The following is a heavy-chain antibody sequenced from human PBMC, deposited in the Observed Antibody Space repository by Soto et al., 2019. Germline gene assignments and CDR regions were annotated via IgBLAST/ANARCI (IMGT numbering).Heavy chain of an antibody. J-gene: IGHJ4*02. Sequence: GASVKVSCKASGYTFTSYDINWVRQATGQGLEWMGWMNPNSGNTGYAQKFQGRVTMTRNTSISTAYMELSSLRSEDTAVYYCASGLFQETTPAVEYWGQGTLVTVSS. CDR2: MNPNSGNT. V-gene: IGHV1-8*01. CDR3: ASGLFQETTPAVEY. CDR1: GYTFTSYD. D-gene: IGHD1-7*01.